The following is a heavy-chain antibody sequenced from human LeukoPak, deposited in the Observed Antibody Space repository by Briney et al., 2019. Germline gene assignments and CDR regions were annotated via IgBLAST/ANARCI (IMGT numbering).Heavy chain of an antibody. V-gene: IGHV4-61*01. J-gene: IGHJ5*02. D-gene: IGHD6-19*01. CDR3: ARGRGRRAGTYNWFDP. CDR2: IYYSGST. CDR1: GGSVSSGSYY. Sequence: PSETLSLTCTVSGGSVSSGSYYWSWIRQPPGKGLEWIGYIYYSGSTNYNPSLKSRVTISVDTSKNQFSLKLSSVTAADTAVYYCARGRGRRAGTYNWFDPWGQGTLVTVSS.